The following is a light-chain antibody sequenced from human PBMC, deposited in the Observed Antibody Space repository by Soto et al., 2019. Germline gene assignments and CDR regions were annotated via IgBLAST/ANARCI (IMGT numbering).Light chain of an antibody. J-gene: IGLJ1*01. CDR2: DVS. CDR1: SSDVGGYNY. V-gene: IGLV2-14*01. CDR3: SSLAADYNTHYV. Sequence: QSVRTQPASVSGSPGQSITISCTGTSSDVGGYNYVSWYQQHPGKAPKLMIYDVSNRPSGVSNRFSGSKSGNTASLTVSGLQAEDEAAYYCSSLAADYNTHYVFGPGTKVTVL.